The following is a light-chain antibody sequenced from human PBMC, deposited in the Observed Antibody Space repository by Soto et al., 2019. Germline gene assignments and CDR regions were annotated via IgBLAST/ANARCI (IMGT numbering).Light chain of an antibody. J-gene: IGLJ2*01. V-gene: IGLV2-14*01. CDR3: SSYAGSKNFVV. CDR1: SSDVAVSSY. CDR2: EVT. Sequence: QSALTQPASVSESPGQSITISCTGSSSDVAVSSYVSWYRQHPGKAPELIIYEVTNRPSGVSNRFSGSKSGDTASLTVSGLQAEDEGDYYCSSYAGSKNFVVFGGGTKLTIL.